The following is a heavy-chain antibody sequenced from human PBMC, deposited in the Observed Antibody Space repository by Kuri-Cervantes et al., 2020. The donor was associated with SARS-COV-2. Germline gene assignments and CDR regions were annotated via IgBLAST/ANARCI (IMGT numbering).Heavy chain of an antibody. V-gene: IGHV3-21*01. Sequence: GGSLRLSCTASGFTFGDYAMSWVRQAPGKGLEWVSSISSSSSYIYYADSVKGRFTISRDNAKNSLYLQMNSLRAEDTAVYYCARDPKLGLPPAWGQGTRGTVSS. CDR1: GFTFGDYA. CDR2: ISSSSSYI. D-gene: IGHD1-7*01. J-gene: IGHJ5*02. CDR3: ARDPKLGLPPA.